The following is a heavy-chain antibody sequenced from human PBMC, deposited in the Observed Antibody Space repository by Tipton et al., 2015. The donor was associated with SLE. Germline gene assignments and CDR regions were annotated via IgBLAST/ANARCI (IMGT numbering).Heavy chain of an antibody. Sequence: SLRLSCAASGFTFSSYAMHWVRQAPGKGLEWVAVISYDGSNKYYADSVKGRFTISRDNSKNTLYLQMNSLRAEDTAVYYCARELGRIDRGAFDIWGQGTMVTVSS. CDR1: GFTFSSYA. D-gene: IGHD2/OR15-2a*01. V-gene: IGHV3-30*04. CDR2: ISYDGSNK. J-gene: IGHJ3*02. CDR3: ARELGRIDRGAFDI.